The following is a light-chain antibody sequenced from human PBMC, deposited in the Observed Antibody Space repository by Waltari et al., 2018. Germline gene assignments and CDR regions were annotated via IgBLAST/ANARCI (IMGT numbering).Light chain of an antibody. Sequence: DIQMTQSPSSLSASVGDRVTITCRASQAISTYVNWYQQTPGMAPKLLLFSSSTLHRGVSSRFSGSGSGTEFTLTISNLQPDDFTTYYCQQSYSAPLAFGGGTKLDI. CDR3: QQSYSAPLA. V-gene: IGKV1-39*01. CDR2: SSS. CDR1: QAISTY. J-gene: IGKJ4*01.